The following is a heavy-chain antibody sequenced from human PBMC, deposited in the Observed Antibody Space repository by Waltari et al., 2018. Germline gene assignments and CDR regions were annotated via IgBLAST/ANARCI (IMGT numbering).Heavy chain of an antibody. V-gene: IGHV3-74*01. J-gene: IGHJ3*02. CDR3: ARAGEGAAAYTFDI. Sequence: EVQLVESGGGLVQPGGSLRRSCAASGFTFSSNWMHWVRKGPGKGLVWDSRIDTDGSGTGYAASVKGRFSISRDNAKNTLYLQMNSLRAEDTAVYYCARAGEGAAAYTFDIWGQGTMVTVSS. CDR2: IDTDGSGT. CDR1: GFTFSSNW. D-gene: IGHD6-13*01.